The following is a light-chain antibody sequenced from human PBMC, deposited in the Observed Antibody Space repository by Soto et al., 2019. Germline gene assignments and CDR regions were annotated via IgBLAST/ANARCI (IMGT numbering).Light chain of an antibody. Sequence: QSALTQPASVSESPGQSITISCIGTSTDVGGYDHVSWYQQHPGKAPKVIISEVSNRPSGVSTRFSGSKSGNTASLTISGLQAEDEADYYCQAYDYSLTAFVFGGGTKLTVL. CDR2: EVS. V-gene: IGLV2-14*01. CDR1: STDVGGYDH. CDR3: QAYDYSLTAFV. J-gene: IGLJ3*02.